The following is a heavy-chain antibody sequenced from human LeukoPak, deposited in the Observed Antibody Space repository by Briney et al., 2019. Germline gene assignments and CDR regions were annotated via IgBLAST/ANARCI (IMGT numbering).Heavy chain of an antibody. V-gene: IGHV3-74*01. CDR3: ARGAISGDSGTGMDV. D-gene: IGHD4-17*01. CDR2: INSDGSAK. CDR1: GLTFSSYW. J-gene: IGHJ6*02. Sequence: GGSLRLSCGASGLTFSSYWIHGVRQAPEKGLVLVSRINSDGSAKTYADSVEGRLTISRDNAKSTLYVQKNSLRAEDTAVYYCARGAISGDSGTGMDVWGQGTTVTVSS.